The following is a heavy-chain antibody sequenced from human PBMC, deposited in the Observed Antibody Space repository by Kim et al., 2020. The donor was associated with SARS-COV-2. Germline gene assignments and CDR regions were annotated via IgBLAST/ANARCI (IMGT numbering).Heavy chain of an antibody. CDR1: GGTFSSYA. CDR2: IIPIFGTA. J-gene: IGHJ4*02. D-gene: IGHD3-10*01. CDR3: ASQPYDDMVRGGGEFHY. Sequence: SVKVSCKASGGTFSSYAISWVRQAPGQGLEWMGGIIPIFGTANYAQKFQGRVTITADESTSTAYMELSSLRSEDTAVYYCASQPYDDMVRGGGEFHYWGQGTLVTVSS. V-gene: IGHV1-69*13.